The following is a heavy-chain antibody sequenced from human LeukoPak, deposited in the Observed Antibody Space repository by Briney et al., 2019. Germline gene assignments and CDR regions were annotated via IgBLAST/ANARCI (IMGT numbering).Heavy chain of an antibody. V-gene: IGHV3-48*04. CDR3: ARDPQRDYYGSGSCFDY. CDR1: GFTFSSYG. D-gene: IGHD3-10*01. J-gene: IGHJ4*02. Sequence: GGSLRLSCAASGFTFSSYGMHWVRQAPGKGLEWVSYISSSSSTIYYADSVKGRFTISRDNAKNSLYLQMNSLRAEDTAVYYCARDPQRDYYGSGSCFDYWGQGTLVTVSS. CDR2: ISSSSSTI.